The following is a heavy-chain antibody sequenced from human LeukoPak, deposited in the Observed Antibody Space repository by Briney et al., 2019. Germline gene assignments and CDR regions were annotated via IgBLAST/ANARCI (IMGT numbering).Heavy chain of an antibody. V-gene: IGHV4-59*08. CDR2: IYYSGST. CDR1: GGSISSYY. J-gene: IGHJ4*02. CDR3: ARIQYYFDY. Sequence: SETLSLTCTVSGGSISSYYWSWIQQPPGKGLEWIGYIYYSGSTNYNPSLKSRVTISVDTSKNQFSLKLSSVTAADTAVYYCARIQYYFDYWGQGTLVTVSS.